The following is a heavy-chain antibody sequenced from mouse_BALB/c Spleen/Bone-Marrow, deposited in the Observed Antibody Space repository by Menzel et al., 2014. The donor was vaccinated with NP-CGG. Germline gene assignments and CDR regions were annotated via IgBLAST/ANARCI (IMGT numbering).Heavy chain of an antibody. J-gene: IGHJ3*01. CDR2: ISYDGSN. Sequence: EVQLQQSGPGLVKPSQSLSLTCSVTGYSITSGYSWNWIRQFPGNKLAWMGYISYDGSNNYNPSLKNRISITRDTSKNQFFLKLNSVTTEDSATYYCARARWDSAFAYWGQGTLVTGSA. D-gene: IGHD2-3*01. CDR1: GYSITSGYS. CDR3: ARARWDSAFAY. V-gene: IGHV3-6*02.